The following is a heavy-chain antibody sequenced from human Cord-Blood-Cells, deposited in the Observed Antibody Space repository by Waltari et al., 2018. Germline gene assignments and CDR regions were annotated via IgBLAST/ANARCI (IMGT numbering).Heavy chain of an antibody. CDR2: INRDGGSK. CDR3: ARDLAGDKGDAFDI. CDR1: GFTFSSYW. J-gene: IGHJ3*02. D-gene: IGHD7-27*01. V-gene: IGHV3-74*01. Sequence: EVQLVESGGGLVQPGGSLRLSCAASGFTFSSYWMHWVRQAPGKGLVWVTLINRDGGSKTYADYVKGRLTISRDNAKNTLYLQMNSLRAEDTAVYYCARDLAGDKGDAFDIWGQGTMVTVSS.